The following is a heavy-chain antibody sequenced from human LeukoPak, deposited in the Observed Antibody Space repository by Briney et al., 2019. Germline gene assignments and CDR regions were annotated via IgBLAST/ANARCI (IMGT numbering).Heavy chain of an antibody. V-gene: IGHV1-2*02. J-gene: IGHJ5*02. CDR3: AREPPYPLLMVYGDWFDP. Sequence: ASVKVSCNASGYTFTGYYMHWVRQAPGQGLEWMGWINPNSGGTNYAQKFQGRVTMTRDTSISTTYMELSRLRSDDTAVYYCAREPPYPLLMVYGDWFDPWGQGTLVTVSS. CDR1: GYTFTGYY. D-gene: IGHD2-8*01. CDR2: INPNSGGT.